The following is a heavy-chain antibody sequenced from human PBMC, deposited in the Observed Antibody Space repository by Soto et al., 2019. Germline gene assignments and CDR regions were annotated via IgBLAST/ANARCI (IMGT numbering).Heavy chain of an antibody. CDR1: GGSISSSSYY. CDR3: ARQFLQLWSLVPYYFDY. J-gene: IGHJ4*02. V-gene: IGHV4-39*01. Sequence: SETLSLTCTVSGGSISSSSYYWGWIRQPPGKGLEWIGSIYYSGSTYYNPSLKSRVTISVDTSKNQFSLKLSSVTAADTAVYYCARQFLQLWSLVPYYFDYWGQGTLVTVSS. D-gene: IGHD5-18*01. CDR2: IYYSGST.